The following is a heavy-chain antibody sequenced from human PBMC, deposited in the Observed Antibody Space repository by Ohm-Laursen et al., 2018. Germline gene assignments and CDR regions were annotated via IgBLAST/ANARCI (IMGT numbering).Heavy chain of an antibody. CDR3: ANSVGSVCCAFDI. D-gene: IGHD3-10*01. J-gene: IGHJ3*02. CDR1: GFTFSSYA. Sequence: GSLRLSCAASGFTFSSYAMSWVRQAPGKGLEWVSAISGSGGSTYYADSVKGRFTISRDNSKNTLYLQMNSLRAEDTAVYYCANSVGSVCCAFDIWGQGTMVTVSS. CDR2: ISGSGGST. V-gene: IGHV3-23*01.